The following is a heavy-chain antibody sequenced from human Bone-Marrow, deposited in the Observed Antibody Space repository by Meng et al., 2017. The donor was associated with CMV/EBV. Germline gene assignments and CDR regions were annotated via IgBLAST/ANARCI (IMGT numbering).Heavy chain of an antibody. J-gene: IGHJ4*02. CDR1: GGSISSSSYY. CDR3: ARVGYCSGGSCYQPFDY. CDR2: IYYSGST. D-gene: IGHD2-15*01. Sequence: LETLALTCTVSGGSISSSSYYWGWIRQPPGKGLEWIGSIYYSGSTYYNPSLKSRVTISVDTSKNQFSLKLSSVTAADTAVYYCARVGYCSGGSCYQPFDYWGQGTLVTVYS. V-gene: IGHV4-39*07.